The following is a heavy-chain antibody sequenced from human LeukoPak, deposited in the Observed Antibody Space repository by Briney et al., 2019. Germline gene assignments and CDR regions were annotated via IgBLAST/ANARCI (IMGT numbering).Heavy chain of an antibody. D-gene: IGHD3-16*01. V-gene: IGHV3-21*01. CDR3: ARDRLGSAFDI. CDR2: ISSSSNYI. J-gene: IGHJ3*02. Sequence: GGSLRLSCAASGFTFSSYSMNWVRQAPGKGLEWVSSISSSSNYIYYADSVKGRFTISRDNAKNSLYLQMNSLRAEDTAVYYCARDRLGSAFDIWGQGTMVTVSS. CDR1: GFTFSSYS.